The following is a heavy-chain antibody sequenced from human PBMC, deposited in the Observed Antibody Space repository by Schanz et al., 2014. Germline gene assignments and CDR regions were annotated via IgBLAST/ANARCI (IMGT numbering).Heavy chain of an antibody. CDR3: AREEQLALDY. V-gene: IGHV3-30*07. D-gene: IGHD6-6*01. J-gene: IGHJ4*02. Sequence: SVKGRFTISRDNSKNTLYLQMNSLRVEDTAVYYCAREEQLALDYWGQGTLVTVSS.